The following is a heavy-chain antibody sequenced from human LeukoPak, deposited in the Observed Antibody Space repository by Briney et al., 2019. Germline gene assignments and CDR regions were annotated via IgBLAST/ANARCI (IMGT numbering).Heavy chain of an antibody. Sequence: SETLSLTCTVSGGSISSSSYYWGWIRQPPGKGLEWIGSIYYSGSTYYNPSLKSQVTISVDTSKNQFSLKLSSVTAADTAVYYCARVRGSYKDDAFDIWGQGTMVTVSS. CDR2: IYYSGST. V-gene: IGHV4-39*07. D-gene: IGHD2-15*01. CDR3: ARVRGSYKDDAFDI. J-gene: IGHJ3*02. CDR1: GGSISSSSYY.